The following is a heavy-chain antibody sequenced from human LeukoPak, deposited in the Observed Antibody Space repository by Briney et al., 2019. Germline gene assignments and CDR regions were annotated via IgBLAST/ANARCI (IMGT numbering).Heavy chain of an antibody. D-gene: IGHD1-26*01. Sequence: SETLSLTCTVSGGSISSGSYYWSWIRQPAGKGLEWFGRIYTSGSTNYNPSLKSRVTISVDTSKNQFSLKLSSVTAADTAVYYCARGLSGSYLVGYYYYYMDVWGKGTTVTVSS. J-gene: IGHJ6*03. CDR1: GGSISSGSYY. V-gene: IGHV4-61*02. CDR2: IYTSGST. CDR3: ARGLSGSYLVGYYYYYMDV.